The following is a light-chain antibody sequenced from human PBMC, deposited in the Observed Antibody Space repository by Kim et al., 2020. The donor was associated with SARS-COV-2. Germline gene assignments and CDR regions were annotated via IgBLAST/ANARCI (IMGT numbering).Light chain of an antibody. J-gene: IGKJ1*01. V-gene: IGKV1-39*01. CDR2: TAS. CDR1: ESITTY. CDR3: QQSYKTPRT. Sequence: GDRVIISCRASESITTYLNWYQQKPGRAPNLLIYTASSLQSGVPSRFSGSGYGTDFTLTISSLQPEDFATYYCQQSYKTPRTFGQGTKVDIK.